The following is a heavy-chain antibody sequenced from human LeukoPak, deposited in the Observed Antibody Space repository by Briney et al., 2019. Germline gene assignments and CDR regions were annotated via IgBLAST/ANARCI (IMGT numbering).Heavy chain of an antibody. V-gene: IGHV1-18*01. Sequence: GASVKVSCKASGYTFTSYGISWVRQAPGQGLEWMGWISAYNGNTNYAQKLQGRVIMTTDTSTSTAYMELRSLRSDDTAVYYCARDLYYYDSSGDLFDYWGQGTLVTVSS. J-gene: IGHJ4*02. CDR1: GYTFTSYG. CDR3: ARDLYYYDSSGDLFDY. D-gene: IGHD3-22*01. CDR2: ISAYNGNT.